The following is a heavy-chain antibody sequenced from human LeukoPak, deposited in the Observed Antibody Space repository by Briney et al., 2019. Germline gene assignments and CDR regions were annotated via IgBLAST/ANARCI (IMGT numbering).Heavy chain of an antibody. CDR1: GLTFSSYT. J-gene: IGHJ4*02. CDR2: ISSSGSTT. V-gene: IGHV3-48*01. D-gene: IGHD6-13*01. CDR3: ASGAAVGTSRFNY. Sequence: GGSLRLSCAASGLTFSSYTMNWVRQAPGKGLEWVPYISSSGSTTYYADSVKGRFTISRDNAKNSLYLQMKSLRAEDTAVYYCASGAAVGTSRFNYWGQGTLVTVSS.